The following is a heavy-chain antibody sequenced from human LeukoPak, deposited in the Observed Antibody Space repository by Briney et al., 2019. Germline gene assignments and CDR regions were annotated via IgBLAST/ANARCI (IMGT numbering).Heavy chain of an antibody. CDR1: GFTFSSYW. CDR2: INSDGSST. Sequence: GGSLRLSCAASGFTFSSYWMHWVRQAPGKGLVWVSRINSDGSSTSYADSVKGRFTISRDNAKNTLYLQMNSLRAEDTAVYYCARGGLYYYDSSGYYYWGQGTLVTVSS. J-gene: IGHJ4*02. CDR3: ARGGLYYYDSSGYYY. D-gene: IGHD3-22*01. V-gene: IGHV3-74*01.